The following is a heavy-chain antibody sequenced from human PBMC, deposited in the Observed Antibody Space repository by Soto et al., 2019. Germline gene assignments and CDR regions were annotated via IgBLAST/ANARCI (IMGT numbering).Heavy chain of an antibody. V-gene: IGHV4-59*12. CDR3: AMLATVSDAFAGSDY. CDR2: NNYAGRP. J-gene: IGHJ4*02. Sequence: QGRLQQSGAGLVRPSETLSLTCTISGDSIRRNYWSWIRQSQGEGLEWIAYNNYAGRPKYNPSLKSRVSMEMLTFRPYLSLEVITVSPADAAVSSCAMLATVSDAFAGSDYWGQGTRVTVPS. CDR1: GDSIRRNY. D-gene: IGHD3-10*01.